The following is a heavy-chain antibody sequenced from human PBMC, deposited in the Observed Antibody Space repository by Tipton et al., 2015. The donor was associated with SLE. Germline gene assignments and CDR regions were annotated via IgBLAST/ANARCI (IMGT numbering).Heavy chain of an antibody. J-gene: IGHJ4*02. D-gene: IGHD6-19*01. CDR1: GGSFSGYF. CDR3: ARGIAVSDYLDF. V-gene: IGHV4-34*01. CDR2: INHSGTT. Sequence: LRLSCAVYGGSFSGYFWSWIRQLPDKGLEWIGEINHSGTTNCNPSLKSRVTISVDTSKNQFSLNLSSVTAADTAIYYCARGIAVSDYLDFWGQGTQVTVSS.